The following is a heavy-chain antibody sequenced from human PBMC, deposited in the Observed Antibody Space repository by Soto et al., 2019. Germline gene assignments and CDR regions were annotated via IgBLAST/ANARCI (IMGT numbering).Heavy chain of an antibody. J-gene: IGHJ4*02. D-gene: IGHD6-13*01. CDR1: GGTFSSYA. V-gene: IGHV1-69*01. CDR3: ARDCPRYSSSCPDGDY. Sequence: QVPLVQSGAEVKKPGSSVKVSCKASGGTFSSYAISWVRQAPGQGLEWMGGIIPIFGTANYAQKFQGRVTITADESTSTAYMELSSLRSEDTAVYYCARDCPRYSSSCPDGDYWGQGTLVTVSS. CDR2: IIPIFGTA.